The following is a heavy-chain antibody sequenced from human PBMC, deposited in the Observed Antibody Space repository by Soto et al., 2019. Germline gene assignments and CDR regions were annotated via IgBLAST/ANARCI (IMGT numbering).Heavy chain of an antibody. CDR1: GGSVSTDNYY. Sequence: SETLSLTCTVSGGSVSTDNYYWSWIRQPPGKGLEWIAYMFSSGSANYNPSLRSRVTISVDTSKNQFSLKLSSVTAADTAVYYCARGPTMTTDYWGQGTLVTVSS. CDR2: MFSSGSA. V-gene: IGHV4-61*01. D-gene: IGHD4-17*01. J-gene: IGHJ4*02. CDR3: ARGPTMTTDY.